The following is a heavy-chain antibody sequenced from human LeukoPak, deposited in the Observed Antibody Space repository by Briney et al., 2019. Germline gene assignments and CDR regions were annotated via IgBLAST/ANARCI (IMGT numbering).Heavy chain of an antibody. CDR3: ASSLPMVRGVIYGWFDP. J-gene: IGHJ5*02. V-gene: IGHV4-31*03. Sequence: SETLSLTCTVSGGSISSGGYYWSWIRQHPGKGLEWIGYIYYSGSTYYNPSLKSRVTISVDTSKNQFSLKLSSVTAADTAVYYCASSLPMVRGVIYGWFDPWGQGTLVTVSS. D-gene: IGHD3-10*01. CDR1: GGSISSGGYY. CDR2: IYYSGST.